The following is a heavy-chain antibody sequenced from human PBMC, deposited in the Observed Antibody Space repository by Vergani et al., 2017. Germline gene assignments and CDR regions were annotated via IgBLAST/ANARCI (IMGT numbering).Heavy chain of an antibody. Sequence: QVQLQESGPGLVKPSQTLSLTCTVSGGSISSGSYYWSWIRQPAGKGLEWIGRIYTSGSTNHNPSLKSRVTISLDTSKNQFALKLSAVTAADTAVYYCARLESGALDTAMVANWFDPWGQGTLVTVSS. CDR3: ARLESGALDTAMVANWFDP. V-gene: IGHV4-61*02. CDR2: IYTSGST. CDR1: GGSISSGSYY. J-gene: IGHJ5*02. D-gene: IGHD5-18*01.